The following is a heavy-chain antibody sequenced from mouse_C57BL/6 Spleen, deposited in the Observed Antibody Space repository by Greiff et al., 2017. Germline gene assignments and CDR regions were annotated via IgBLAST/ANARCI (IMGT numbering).Heavy chain of an antibody. J-gene: IGHJ4*01. V-gene: IGHV5-16*01. CDR2: INYDGSST. Sequence: EVQVVESEGGLVQPGSSMKLSCTASGFTFSDYYMAWVRQVPEKGLEWVANINYDGSSTYYLDSLKSRFIISRDNAKNILYLQMSSLKSEDTATYYCARDIPYYAMDYWGQGTSVTVSS. CDR3: ARDIPYYAMDY. CDR1: GFTFSDYY.